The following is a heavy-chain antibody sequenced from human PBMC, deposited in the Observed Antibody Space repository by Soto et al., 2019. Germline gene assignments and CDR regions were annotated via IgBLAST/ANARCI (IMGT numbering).Heavy chain of an antibody. CDR3: ARSVAAAVHWFDP. D-gene: IGHD6-13*01. J-gene: IGHJ5*02. CDR2: IYHSGST. CDR1: GYSISSGYY. V-gene: IGHV4-38-2*01. Sequence: KPSETLSLTCAVSGYSISSGYYWGWIRQPPGKGLEWIGSIYHSGSTYYNPSLKSRVTISVDTSKNQFSLKLSSVTAADTAVYYCARSVAAAVHWFDPWGQGTLVTVSS.